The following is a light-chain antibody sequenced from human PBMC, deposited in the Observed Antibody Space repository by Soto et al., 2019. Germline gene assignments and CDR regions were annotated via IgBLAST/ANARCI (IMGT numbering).Light chain of an antibody. CDR2: AAS. Sequence: DFQMTQSPSSLSASVGDRVTITCRASQGINNHLAWFQQKPGKVPKVLIYAASTLQSGVPSRFSGSGSGTDFSLTLSSLQPADVATHYCHNSNSAPPAGTFGGGTKVEIK. V-gene: IGKV1-27*01. CDR3: HNSNSAPPAGT. J-gene: IGKJ4*01. CDR1: QGINNH.